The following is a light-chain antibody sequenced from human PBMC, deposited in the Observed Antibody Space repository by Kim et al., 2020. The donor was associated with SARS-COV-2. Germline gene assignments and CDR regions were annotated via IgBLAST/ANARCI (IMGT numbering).Light chain of an antibody. V-gene: IGLV3-19*01. CDR3: NSRDSSGLHVV. CDR2: GEN. CDR1: SLRDYY. J-gene: IGLJ3*02. Sequence: ALGQTVRIKCQGDSLRDYYASWYLQKPGQAPVLVIYGENNRPSGIPDRFSGSSSGNTASLTITGAQAEDEADYYCNSRDSSGLHVVFGGGTQLTVL.